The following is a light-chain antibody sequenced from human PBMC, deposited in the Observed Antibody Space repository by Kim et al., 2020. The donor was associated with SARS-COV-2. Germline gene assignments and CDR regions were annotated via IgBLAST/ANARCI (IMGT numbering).Light chain of an antibody. CDR1: QSVSTNN. CDR2: DAS. J-gene: IGKJ1*01. V-gene: IGKV3-20*01. Sequence: APGERATRSCRASQSVSTNNLAWYQQKPGQAPRVLIYDASNRATGIPDRFNGGGSGTDFTLTISRLEPEDFAVYYCQQYGTSPWTFGQGTKVDIK. CDR3: QQYGTSPWT.